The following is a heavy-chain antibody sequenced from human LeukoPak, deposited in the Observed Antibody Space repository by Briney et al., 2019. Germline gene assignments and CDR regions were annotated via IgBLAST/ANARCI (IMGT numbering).Heavy chain of an antibody. J-gene: IGHJ4*02. CDR2: IWYDGSNK. CDR3: ARMKTGESYFDY. D-gene: IGHD7-27*01. CDR1: GFTFSSYG. Sequence: GGSLRLSCAASGFTFSSYGMHWVRQAPGKGLEWVAVIWYDGSNKYYADSVKGRFTISRDNSKNTLYLQMNSLRAVDTAVYYCARMKTGESYFDYWGQGTLVTVSS. V-gene: IGHV3-33*01.